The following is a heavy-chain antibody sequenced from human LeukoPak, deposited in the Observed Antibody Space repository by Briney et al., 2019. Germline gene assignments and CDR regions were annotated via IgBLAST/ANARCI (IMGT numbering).Heavy chain of an antibody. CDR3: ARGRAVASDY. CDR2: INHSGST. D-gene: IGHD6-19*01. J-gene: IGHJ4*02. CDR1: GGSFSGFY. V-gene: IGHV4-34*01. Sequence: SETLSLTCAVYGGSFSGFYWSWIRQPPGKGLEWIGEINHSGSTNYNPSLKSRLTISVDTSKNQFSLKLSSVTATDTAVYYCARGRAVASDYWGQGTLVTVSS.